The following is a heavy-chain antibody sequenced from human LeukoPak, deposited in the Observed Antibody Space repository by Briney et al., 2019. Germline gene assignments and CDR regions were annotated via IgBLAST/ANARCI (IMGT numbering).Heavy chain of an antibody. V-gene: IGHV3-30*02. CDR1: GFTFSSYG. D-gene: IGHD2-2*01. J-gene: IGHJ6*03. CDR2: IRYDGSNK. Sequence: GGSLRLSCAASGFTFSSYGMHWVRQAPGKGLEWVAFIRYDGSNKYYADSVKGRFTISRDNSKNTLYLQMNSLRAEDTAVYYCAVTPDYYYYYMDVWGKGTTVTVSS. CDR3: AVTPDYYYYYMDV.